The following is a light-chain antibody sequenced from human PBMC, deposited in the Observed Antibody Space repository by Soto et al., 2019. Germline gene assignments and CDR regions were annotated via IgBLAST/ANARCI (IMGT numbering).Light chain of an antibody. J-gene: IGKJ1*01. V-gene: IGKV3-20*01. CDR2: GAS. CDR1: QSVSSSY. CDR3: QQDGSSPWT. Sequence: EIVLTQSPGTLSLSPGERATLSCRASQSVSSSYLAWYQQKPGQAPRLLIYGASSMATGIPDRFSGSGSGTDFNLTISRLEPEDFAVYYCQQDGSSPWTFGQGTKVEIK.